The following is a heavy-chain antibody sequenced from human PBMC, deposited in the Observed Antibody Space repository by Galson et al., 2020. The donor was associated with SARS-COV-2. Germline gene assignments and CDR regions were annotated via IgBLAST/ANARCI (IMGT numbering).Heavy chain of an antibody. D-gene: IGHD6-19*01. Sequence: QLGESLKISCAASGFTYSRYGMHWVRQAPGKGLEWVAFIRYDETDKYYADSVKGRFTISRDNSKNTLYLQMNSLRTEDTAVYYCAKEPTEYSSGWTKGYFDYWGQGTLVTVSS. CDR3: AKEPTEYSSGWTKGYFDY. CDR1: GFTYSRYG. CDR2: IRYDETDK. J-gene: IGHJ4*02. V-gene: IGHV3-30*02.